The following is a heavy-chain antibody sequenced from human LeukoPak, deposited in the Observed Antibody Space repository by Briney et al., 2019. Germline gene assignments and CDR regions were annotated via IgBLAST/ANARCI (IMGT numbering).Heavy chain of an antibody. V-gene: IGHV4-39*01. CDR3: ARRHRGASPSNWFDP. Sequence: PSETLSLTCTVSGGSISSSSYYWGWIRQPPWKGLEWIGSIYYSGSTYYNPSLKSRVTISVDTSKNQFYLKLSSVTAADTAVYYCARRHRGASPSNWFDPWGQGTLVTVSS. CDR1: GGSISSSSYY. CDR2: IYYSGST. J-gene: IGHJ5*02. D-gene: IGHD3-10*01.